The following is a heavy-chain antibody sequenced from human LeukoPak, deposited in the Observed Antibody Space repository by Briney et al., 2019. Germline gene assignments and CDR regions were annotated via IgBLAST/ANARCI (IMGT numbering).Heavy chain of an antibody. CDR1: GFTFSSYE. D-gene: IGHD2-2*01. CDR3: AREAVGPAATNWFDP. J-gene: IGHJ5*02. Sequence: GGSLRLSCAASGFTFSSYEMNWVRRAPGKGLEWVSYISSSGSTIYYADSVKGRFTISRDNAKNSLYLQMNSLRAEDTAVYYCAREAVGPAATNWFDPWGQRTLATVSS. V-gene: IGHV3-48*03. CDR2: ISSSGSTI.